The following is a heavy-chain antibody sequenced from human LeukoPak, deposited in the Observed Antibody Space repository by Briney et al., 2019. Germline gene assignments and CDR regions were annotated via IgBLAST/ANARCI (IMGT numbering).Heavy chain of an antibody. J-gene: IGHJ4*02. V-gene: IGHV1-3*02. Sequence: GASVKVSCKASGYTFTSYAMHWVRQAPGQRLEWMGWSNAGNGNTKYSQEFQGRVTITRDTSASTAYMELSSLRSEDTAVYYCARGRYVAARPYWWLDYWGQGTLVTVSS. CDR2: SNAGNGNT. CDR1: GYTFTSYA. CDR3: ARGRYVAARPYWWLDY. D-gene: IGHD6-6*01.